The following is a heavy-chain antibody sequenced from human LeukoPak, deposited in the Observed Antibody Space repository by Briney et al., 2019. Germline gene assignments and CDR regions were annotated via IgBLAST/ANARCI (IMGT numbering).Heavy chain of an antibody. J-gene: IGHJ3*02. CDR3: VRGGGSYFI. Sequence: PSETLSLTCAVSGGSLSDYHWTWIRQRPGKSLEWIGEIHRSGSTNYNPSIKSRVTMSMDTSKNQFSLNLTSVTAADTAVYYCVRGGGSYFIWGQGATVTVSS. V-gene: IGHV4-34*01. CDR1: GGSLSDYH. CDR2: IHRSGST. D-gene: IGHD1-26*01.